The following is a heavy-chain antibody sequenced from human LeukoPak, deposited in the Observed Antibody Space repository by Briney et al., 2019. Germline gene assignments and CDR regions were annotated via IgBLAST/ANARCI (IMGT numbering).Heavy chain of an antibody. CDR1: GFTFSSYG. J-gene: IGHJ3*02. CDR3: AKDRLGTLDAFDI. D-gene: IGHD3-9*01. CDR2: ISYDGNNK. V-gene: IGHV3-30*18. Sequence: GRSLRLSCAASGFTFSSYGMHWVRQAPGKGLEWVAVISYDGNNKYYADSVKGRFTISRDNSKNTLYLQIDSLRAEDTAVYYCAKDRLGTLDAFDIWGQGTMVTVSS.